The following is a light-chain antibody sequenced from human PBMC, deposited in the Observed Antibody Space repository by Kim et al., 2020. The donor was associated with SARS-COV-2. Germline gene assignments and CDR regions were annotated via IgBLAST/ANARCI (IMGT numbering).Light chain of an antibody. J-gene: IGLJ3*02. CDR3: NSRDSSGNHWV. CDR1: SLRSYY. CDR2: GKN. V-gene: IGLV3-19*01. Sequence: ELTQDPAVSVALGQTVRITCQGDSLRSYYASWYQQKPGQAPVLVIYGKNSRPSGIPDRFSGSSSGNTASLTITGAQAEDEADYYCNSRDSSGNHWVFGGG.